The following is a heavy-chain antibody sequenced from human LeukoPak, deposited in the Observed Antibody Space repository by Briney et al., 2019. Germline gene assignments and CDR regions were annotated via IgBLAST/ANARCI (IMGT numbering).Heavy chain of an antibody. CDR3: AREESSLPGGAFDI. J-gene: IGHJ3*02. CDR1: GYTLTELS. Sequence: ASVKVSCKVSGYTLTELSMHWVRQAPGKGLEWMGGFDPEDGETIYAQKFQGRVTMTTDTSTSTAYMELRSLRSDDTAVYYCAREESSLPGGAFDIWGQGTMVTVSS. V-gene: IGHV1-24*01. CDR2: FDPEDGET. D-gene: IGHD6-13*01.